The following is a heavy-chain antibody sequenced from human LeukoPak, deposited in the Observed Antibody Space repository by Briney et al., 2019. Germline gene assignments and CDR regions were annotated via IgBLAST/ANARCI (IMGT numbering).Heavy chain of an antibody. CDR3: ARQRRYCSSTSCYAFDY. D-gene: IGHD2-2*01. V-gene: IGHV4-39*01. CDR2: IYYSGST. J-gene: IGHJ4*02. Sequence: SSETLSLTCTVSGGSIGSSSYYWGWIRQPPGKGLEWIGSIYYSGSTYYNPSLKSRVTISVDTSKNQFSLKLSSVTAADTAVYYCARQRRYCSSTSCYAFDYWGQGTLVTVSS. CDR1: GGSIGSSSYY.